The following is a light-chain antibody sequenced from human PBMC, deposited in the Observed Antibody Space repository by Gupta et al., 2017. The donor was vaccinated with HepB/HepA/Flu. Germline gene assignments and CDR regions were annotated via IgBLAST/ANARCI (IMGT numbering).Light chain of an antibody. Sequence: QSVLTQPRSVSGSPGQSVTISCTGTSSDVGAYKYVSWYQQHPGKAPKLMIFHVSQRPSGVPDRFSGSKSGNTASLTISGLQAEDEADYYCCSYAGSYTWVFGGGAKVTVL. CDR1: SSDVGAYKY. CDR2: HVS. V-gene: IGLV2-11*01. CDR3: CSYAGSYTWV. J-gene: IGLJ3*02.